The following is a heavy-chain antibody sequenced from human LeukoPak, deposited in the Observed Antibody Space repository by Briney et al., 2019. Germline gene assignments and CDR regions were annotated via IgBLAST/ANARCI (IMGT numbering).Heavy chain of an antibody. CDR2: INPNSGGT. J-gene: IGHJ5*02. CDR1: GYTFTAYW. CDR3: ARRGGRSYSSFDP. D-gene: IGHD3-10*01. V-gene: IGHV1-2*02. Sequence: ASVKVSCTTSGYTFTAYWIHWVRQAPGQGPEWMGWINPNSGGTLFAPRFQGRVTMTTDTSIATVHMELSGLTSDDTAVYYCARRGGRSYSSFDPWGQGTLVAVSS.